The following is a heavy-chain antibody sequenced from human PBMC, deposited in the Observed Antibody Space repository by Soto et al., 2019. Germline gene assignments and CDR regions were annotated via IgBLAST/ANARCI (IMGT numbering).Heavy chain of an antibody. D-gene: IGHD6-13*01. CDR2: ISYDGSNK. Sequence: GGSLRLSCAASGFTFSSYGMHWVRQAPGKGLEWVAVISYDGSNKYYADSVKGRFTISRDNSKNTLYLQMNSLRAEDTAVYYCAKDGSGGYIDAHEHWGQGTLVTVAS. CDR1: GFTFSSYG. V-gene: IGHV3-30*18. CDR3: AKDGSGGYIDAHEH. J-gene: IGHJ4*02.